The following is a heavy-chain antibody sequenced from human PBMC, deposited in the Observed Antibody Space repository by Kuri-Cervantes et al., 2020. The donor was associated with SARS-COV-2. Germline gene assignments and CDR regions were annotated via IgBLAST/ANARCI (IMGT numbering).Heavy chain of an antibody. Sequence: VHVTCKGSGYSFTSYDINWVGPATGQGLEWMGWMNPNSGNTGYAQMFQGRVTMTRNTSISTAYMELSSLRSADTAGYYCASSLGYNGNNDFWGQGTPVTVSS. D-gene: IGHD1/OR15-1a*01. CDR2: MNPNSGNT. V-gene: IGHV1-8*01. CDR1: GYSFTSYD. CDR3: ASSLGYNGNNDF. J-gene: IGHJ4*02.